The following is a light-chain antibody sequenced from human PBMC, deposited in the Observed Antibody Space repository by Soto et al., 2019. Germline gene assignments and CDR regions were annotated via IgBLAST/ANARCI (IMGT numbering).Light chain of an antibody. J-gene: IGLJ1*01. V-gene: IGLV2-14*01. CDR1: SGDVGAYDF. CDR3: SSFTGGSTPYV. Sequence: QSALTQPASVSGSTGQSIAISCTGTSGDVGAYDFVSWHQQHPGKAPKLMIYDVSRRPSGVADRFSGSKSGNTASLIISGLQAEDEADYYCSSFTGGSTPYVFGTGTKVTVL. CDR2: DVS.